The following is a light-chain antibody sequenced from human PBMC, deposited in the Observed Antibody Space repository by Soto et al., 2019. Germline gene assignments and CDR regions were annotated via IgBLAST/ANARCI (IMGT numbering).Light chain of an antibody. V-gene: IGKV4-1*01. J-gene: IGKJ4*01. CDR2: WAS. CDR3: QQYYSLPLT. Sequence: DIVMTQSPESLAVSLGERATINCKSSQSVFYSSNNKNYLTWYQQKPGQPPKLLIHWASTRESGVPDRFSGSGSETDFTLTISSLQAEEVAVYYCQQYYSLPLTFGGGTKVEI. CDR1: QSVFYSSNNKNY.